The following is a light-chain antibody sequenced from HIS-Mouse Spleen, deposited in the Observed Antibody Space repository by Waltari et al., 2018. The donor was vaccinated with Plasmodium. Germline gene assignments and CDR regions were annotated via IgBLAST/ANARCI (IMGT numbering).Light chain of an antibody. Sequence: DIQMTQSPSSLSASVGDRVTITCRASQSISSYLNWYQQKPGKAPKLLIYAASSLQSGGPSRFSGSGSGTDFTLTISSLQPEEFATYNCQQSYSTWTFGQGTKVEIK. V-gene: IGKV1-39*01. CDR2: AAS. J-gene: IGKJ1*01. CDR3: QQSYSTWT. CDR1: QSISSY.